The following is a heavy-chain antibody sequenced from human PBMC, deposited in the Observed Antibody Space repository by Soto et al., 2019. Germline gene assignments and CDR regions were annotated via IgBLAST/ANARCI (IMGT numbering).Heavy chain of an antibody. J-gene: IGHJ5*02. D-gene: IGHD1-26*01. CDR2: IYYSGST. CDR3: ARIRGWEWELPTNGFDP. Sequence: PSETLSLTCTVSGGSISSGGYYWSWIRQHPGKGLEWIGYIYYSGSTYYNPSLKSRVSISIDTSKNQFSLKLSSVTAADTAVYYCARIRGWEWELPTNGFDPWGQGTLVTSPQ. V-gene: IGHV4-31*03. CDR1: GGSISSGGYY.